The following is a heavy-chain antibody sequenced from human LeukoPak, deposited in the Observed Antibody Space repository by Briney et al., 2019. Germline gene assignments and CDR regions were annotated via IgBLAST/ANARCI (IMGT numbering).Heavy chain of an antibody. Sequence: SETLSLTCTVSGYSISSGYYWGWIRQPPGKGLEWIGSIHHSGSTYYNPSLKSRVTISVDRSKNQFSLKLSSATAADTAVYYCARAEMQQLVSDYWGQGTLVTVSS. CDR3: ARAEMQQLVSDY. D-gene: IGHD6-13*01. J-gene: IGHJ4*02. V-gene: IGHV4-38-2*02. CDR1: GYSISSGYY. CDR2: IHHSGST.